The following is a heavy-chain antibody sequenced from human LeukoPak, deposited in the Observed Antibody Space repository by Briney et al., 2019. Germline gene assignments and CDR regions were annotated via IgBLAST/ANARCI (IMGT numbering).Heavy chain of an antibody. J-gene: IGHJ4*02. Sequence: GGTLRLSCAASGFTFSSKSMTWVRQAPGKGLEWVGRIKAKAHGGTIEYAAPVKGRFTISRDDSKNTLYLQMNSLKTEDTAVYYCTTDGVGVEGATYDNWGQGTLVSVSS. CDR1: GFTFSSKS. CDR2: IKAKAHGGTI. V-gene: IGHV3-15*01. CDR3: TTDGVGVEGATYDN. D-gene: IGHD1-26*01.